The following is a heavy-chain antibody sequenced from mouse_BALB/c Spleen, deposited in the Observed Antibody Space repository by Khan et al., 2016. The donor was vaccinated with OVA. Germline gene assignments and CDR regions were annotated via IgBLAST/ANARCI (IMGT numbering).Heavy chain of an antibody. V-gene: IGHV2-6-1*01. D-gene: IGHD2-10*01. CDR1: GFSLTNYG. CDR3: ARQPYYHYYVMDY. J-gene: IGHJ4*01. CDR2: IWIDGST. Sequence: QVQLKQSGPGLVAPSQSLSITCTISGFSLTNYGINWVRQPPGKGLEWLVVIWIDGSTNYNSVLRSRLSISKDNSKSQVFLKMNSLQTDDTAMYYYARQPYYHYYVMDYWGQGTSVTVSS.